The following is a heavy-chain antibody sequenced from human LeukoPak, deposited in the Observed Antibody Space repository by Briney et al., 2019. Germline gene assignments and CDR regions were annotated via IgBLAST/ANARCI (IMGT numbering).Heavy chain of an antibody. Sequence: GGSLRLSCAASGFTFSSYSMNWVRQAPGKGLEWVSSISSSSDYTDYADSVKGRFTISRDNAKNSLYLQMNSLRAEDTAVYYCAREYLRYQGLWGQGTLVTVSS. D-gene: IGHD3-9*01. CDR3: AREYLRYQGL. CDR2: ISSSSDYT. J-gene: IGHJ4*02. CDR1: GFTFSSYS. V-gene: IGHV3-21*01.